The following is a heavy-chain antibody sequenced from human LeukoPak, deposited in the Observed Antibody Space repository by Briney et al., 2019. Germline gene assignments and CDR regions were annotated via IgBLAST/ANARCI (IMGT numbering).Heavy chain of an antibody. J-gene: IGHJ4*02. CDR2: IKLDGSEK. CDR1: GFTFGKYW. D-gene: IGHD3/OR15-3a*01. Sequence: GGSLRLSCVASGFTFGKYWMRWVRQAPGKGLEWVANIKLDGSEKNYVDSVKGRFTISRDNTKNSLYLQMNSLRAEDTAVFYCARDQYDTWSRRGNFDSWGQGTLVTVSS. V-gene: IGHV3-7*03. CDR3: ARDQYDTWSRRGNFDS.